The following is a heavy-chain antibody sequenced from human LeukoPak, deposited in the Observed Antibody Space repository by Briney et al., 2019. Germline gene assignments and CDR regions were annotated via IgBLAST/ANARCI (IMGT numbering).Heavy chain of an antibody. CDR1: GGSFSGYY. J-gene: IGHJ4*02. CDR3: ARTRLYDSSGYSSTYSDY. D-gene: IGHD3-22*01. CDR2: INHSGST. Sequence: PSGTLSLTCAVYGGSFSGYYWSWIRQPPGKGLEWIGEINHSGSTNYNPSLKSRVTISVDTSKNQFSLKLSSVTAADTAVYYCARTRLYDSSGYSSTYSDYWGQGTLVTVSS. V-gene: IGHV4-34*01.